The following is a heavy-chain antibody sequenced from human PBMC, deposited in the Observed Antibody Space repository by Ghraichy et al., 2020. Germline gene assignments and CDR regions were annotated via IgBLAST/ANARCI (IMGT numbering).Heavy chain of an antibody. CDR1: GDSVFGDNVA. CDR3: ARSPRLLWYGELSTTHYYFYMDV. Sequence: SQTLSLTCAISGDSVFGDNVAWNWIRLSPSRGLEWLGRTAYRSKWYNDYGLSVKGRITIYPDTYKNQFSLQLNSVTPDDTAVYYCARSPRLLWYGELSTTHYYFYMDVWGNGTTVTVSS. D-gene: IGHD3-10*01. V-gene: IGHV6-1*01. J-gene: IGHJ6*03. CDR2: TAYRSKWYN.